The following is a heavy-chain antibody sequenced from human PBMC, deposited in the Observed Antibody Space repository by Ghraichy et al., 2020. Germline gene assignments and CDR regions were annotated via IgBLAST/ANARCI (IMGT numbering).Heavy chain of an antibody. CDR2: IRGDGGSK. CDR1: GFTFSSYS. V-gene: IGHV3-48*01. Sequence: GGSLRLSCAASGFTFSSYSMSWVRQAPGKGLEWVSYIRGDGGSKYYADSVKGRFTISRDNAKNSLYLQMNSLRAEDTAVYYCARDGGQGSRVDFDYWGQGTLVTVSS. J-gene: IGHJ4*02. D-gene: IGHD6-13*01. CDR3: ARDGGQGSRVDFDY.